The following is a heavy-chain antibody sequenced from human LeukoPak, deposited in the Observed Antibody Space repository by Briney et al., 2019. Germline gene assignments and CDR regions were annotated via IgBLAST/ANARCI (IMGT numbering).Heavy chain of an antibody. D-gene: IGHD1-26*01. J-gene: IGHJ4*02. CDR3: ARGHTGNYSPDPFDY. CDR1: GFTFSDYY. CDR2: ISSSGSTI. V-gene: IGHV3-11*04. Sequence: GGPLRLSCAASGFTFSDYYMSWIRQAPGKGLEWVSYISSSGSTIYYADSVKGRFTISRDNAKNSLYLQMNSLGAEDTAVYYCARGHTGNYSPDPFDYWGQGTLVTVSS.